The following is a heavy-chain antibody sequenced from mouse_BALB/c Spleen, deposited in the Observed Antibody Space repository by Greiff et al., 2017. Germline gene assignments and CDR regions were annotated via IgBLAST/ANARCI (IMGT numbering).Heavy chain of an antibody. V-gene: IGHV1-54*01. J-gene: IGHJ3*01. CDR3: AREGNYRYDRFAY. D-gene: IGHD2-14*01. Sequence: QVQLKESGAELVRPGTSVKVSCKASGYAFTNYLIEWVKQRPGQGLEWIGVINPGSGGTNYNEKFKGKATLTADKSSSTAYMQLSSLTSDDSAVYFCAREGNYRYDRFAYWGQGTLVTVSA. CDR1: GYAFTNYL. CDR2: INPGSGGT.